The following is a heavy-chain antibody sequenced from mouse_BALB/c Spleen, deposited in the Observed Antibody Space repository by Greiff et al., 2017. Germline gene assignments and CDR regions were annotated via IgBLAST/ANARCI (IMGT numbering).Heavy chain of an antibody. Sequence: VKLMESGPGLVQPSQSLSITCTVSGFSLTSYGVHWVRQSPGKGLEWLGVIWSGGSTDYNAAFISRLSISEDNSKSQVFFKMNSLQANDTAIYYCARSTMITAEGSMDYWGQGTSVTVSS. CDR3: ARSTMITAEGSMDY. CDR2: IWSGGST. D-gene: IGHD2-4*01. J-gene: IGHJ4*01. V-gene: IGHV2-2*02. CDR1: GFSLTSYG.